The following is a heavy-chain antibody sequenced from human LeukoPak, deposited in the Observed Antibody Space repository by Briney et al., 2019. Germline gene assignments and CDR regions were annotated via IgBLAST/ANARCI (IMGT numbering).Heavy chain of an antibody. CDR3: ARGYSYVHGLDY. J-gene: IGHJ4*02. CDR1: GGSISSSSYC. CDR2: INYSGST. Sequence: SETLSLTCTVSGGSISSSSYCWGWIRQPPGKGLEWIGSINYSGSTYYNPSLKSRVTISLDASKRQFSLNLSSVSAAETAVYYCARGYSYVHGLDYWGQGTLVTVCS. D-gene: IGHD5-24*01. V-gene: IGHV4-39*07.